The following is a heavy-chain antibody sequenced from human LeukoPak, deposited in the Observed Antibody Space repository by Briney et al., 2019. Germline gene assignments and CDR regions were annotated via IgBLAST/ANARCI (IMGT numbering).Heavy chain of an antibody. V-gene: IGHV3-23*01. Sequence: GGSLRLSCAASGFTFSSYAMSWVRQAPGKGLEWVSAISGSGVTTYYADSVKGRFTISRDNSKNTLYLQMSSLRAEDTAVYYCARDGRFYFDYWGQGTLVTVSS. CDR3: ARDGRFYFDY. CDR2: ISGSGVTT. J-gene: IGHJ4*02. CDR1: GFTFSSYA.